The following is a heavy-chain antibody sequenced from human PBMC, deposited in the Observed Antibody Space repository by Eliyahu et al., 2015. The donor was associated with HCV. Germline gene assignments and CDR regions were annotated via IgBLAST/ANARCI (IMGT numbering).Heavy chain of an antibody. V-gene: IGHV3-66*01. CDR2: TLSGGRT. Sequence: VQLVESGGGLVQPGGSLXLACAASGFTVSMNYINWVRQAPGKGLEWVSVTLSGGRTDYADSVKGRLSISRDNSKNTVYFEMNSLRAEDTAVYYCARGQPPTGLNVWGQGTTVTVSS. J-gene: IGHJ6*02. CDR1: GFTVSMNY. CDR3: ARGQPPTGLNV.